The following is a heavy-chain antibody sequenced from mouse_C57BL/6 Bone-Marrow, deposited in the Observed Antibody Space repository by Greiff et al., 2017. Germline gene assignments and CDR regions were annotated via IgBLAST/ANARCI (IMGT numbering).Heavy chain of an antibody. CDR1: GYAFSSSW. CDR3: ARVTTVVGDYFDY. CDR2: IYPGDGDT. J-gene: IGHJ2*01. V-gene: IGHV1-82*01. D-gene: IGHD1-1*01. Sequence: VQLQQSGPELVKPGASVKISCKASGYAFSSSWMNWVKQRPGKGLEWIGRIYPGDGDTNYNGKFKGKATLTADKSSSTAYMQLSSLTSEDSAVYFCARVTTVVGDYFDYWGQGTTLTVSS.